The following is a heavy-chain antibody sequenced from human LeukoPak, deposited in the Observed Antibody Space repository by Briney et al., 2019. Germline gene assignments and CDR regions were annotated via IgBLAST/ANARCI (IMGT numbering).Heavy chain of an antibody. CDR2: INPSGGST. Sequence: GASVKVSCKASGYTFTSYYMHWVRQAPGQGLEWMGIINPSGGSTNYAQKFQGRVTITADKSTSTAYMELSSLRSEDTAVYYCSKGYYYDSSGSFDYWGQGTLVTVSS. CDR3: SKGYYYDSSGSFDY. J-gene: IGHJ4*02. D-gene: IGHD3-22*01. CDR1: GYTFTSYY. V-gene: IGHV1-46*01.